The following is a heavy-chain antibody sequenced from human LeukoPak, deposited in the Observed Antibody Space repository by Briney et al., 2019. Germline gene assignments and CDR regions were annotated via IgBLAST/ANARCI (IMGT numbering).Heavy chain of an antibody. V-gene: IGHV1-8*01. CDR3: ARASGFGWGIAFDI. J-gene: IGHJ3*02. CDR1: GYTFTSYD. CDR2: MNPNSGNT. Sequence: ASVKVSXKASGYTFTSYDINWERQATGQGLEWMGWMNPNSGNTGYAQKFQGRVTMTRNTSISTAYMELSSLRSEDTAVYYCARASGFGWGIAFDIWGQGTMVTVSS. D-gene: IGHD6-13*01.